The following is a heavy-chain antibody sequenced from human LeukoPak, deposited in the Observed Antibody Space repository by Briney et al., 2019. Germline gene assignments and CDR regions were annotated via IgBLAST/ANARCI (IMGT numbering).Heavy chain of an antibody. V-gene: IGHV4-34*01. D-gene: IGHD2-2*02. Sequence: PSETLSLTCAVYGGSFSGYYWSWIRQPPGKGLEWIGEINHSGSTNHNPSLKSRVTISVDASKNQFSLKLSSVTAADTAVYYCARVVPAAIEVIGGWFDPWGQGTLVTVSS. J-gene: IGHJ5*02. CDR2: INHSGST. CDR1: GGSFSGYY. CDR3: ARVVPAAIEVIGGWFDP.